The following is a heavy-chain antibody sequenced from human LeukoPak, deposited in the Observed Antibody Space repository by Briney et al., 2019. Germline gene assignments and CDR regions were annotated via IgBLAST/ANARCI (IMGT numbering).Heavy chain of an antibody. D-gene: IGHD3-3*01. Sequence: VASVKVSCKASGGTFSSYAISWVRQAPGQGLEWMGGIIPIFGTANYAQKFQGRVTITRDTSASTAYMELSSLRSEDMAVYYCARGLLTIFGVVITPIDYWGQGTLVTVPS. V-gene: IGHV1-69*05. J-gene: IGHJ4*02. CDR2: IIPIFGTA. CDR3: ARGLLTIFGVVITPIDY. CDR1: GGTFSSYA.